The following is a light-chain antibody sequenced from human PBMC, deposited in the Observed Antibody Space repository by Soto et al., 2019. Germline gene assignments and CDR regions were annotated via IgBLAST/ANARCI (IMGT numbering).Light chain of an antibody. J-gene: IGKJ1*01. V-gene: IGKV3-20*01. CDR3: QQYGSSRPWT. CDR2: GAS. CDR1: QSVSSYY. Sequence: EIVLTQSPGTLSLSPGERATLSCRASQSVSSYYLAWYQQKPGQAPRLLIHGASSRATGIPDRFSGSGSGTDFTLTISRLEPADYAVYYCQQYGSSRPWTFGQGTKVEIK.